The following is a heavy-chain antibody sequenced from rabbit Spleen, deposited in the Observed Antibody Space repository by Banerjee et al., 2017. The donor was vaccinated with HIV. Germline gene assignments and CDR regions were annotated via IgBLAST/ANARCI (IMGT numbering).Heavy chain of an antibody. CDR2: IESDNSGFT. J-gene: IGHJ6*01. D-gene: IGHD1-1*01. V-gene: IGHV1S40*01. Sequence: QSLEESGGGLVKPGASLTLTCIASGVSFSGSSYMCWVRQAPGKGLEWIACIESDNSGFTYFASWAKGRFTISKTSSTTVTLHMTSLTAADTATYFCARDTSSSFSSYGMDLWGPGTLVTVS. CDR1: GVSFSGSSY. CDR3: ARDTSSSFSSYGMDL.